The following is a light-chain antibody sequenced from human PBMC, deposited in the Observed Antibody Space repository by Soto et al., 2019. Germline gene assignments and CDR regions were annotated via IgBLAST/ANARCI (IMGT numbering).Light chain of an antibody. CDR2: STS. J-gene: IGLJ3*02. CDR1: SGSVSPSHY. CDR3: ALYLGGGIAV. Sequence: QTVVTQEPSSSVSPGGTVTLTCGLNSGSVSPSHYPSWYQQTPGQAPRTLIYSTSTRSSGVSDRFSGSILGNKAALTITGAQVDDESDFDCALYLGGGIAVFGGGTQLTVL. V-gene: IGLV8-61*01.